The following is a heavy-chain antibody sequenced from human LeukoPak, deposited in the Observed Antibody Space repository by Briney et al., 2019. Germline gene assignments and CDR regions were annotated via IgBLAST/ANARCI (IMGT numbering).Heavy chain of an antibody. D-gene: IGHD1-1*01. CDR1: GGSISSGGYY. V-gene: IGHV3-7*01. J-gene: IGHJ4*02. Sequence: ETLSLTCTVSGGSISSGGYYWSWIRQHPGKGLEWMANINQDGSQEYYVDSVKGRFTISRDNAKNSLYLQINSLRVEDTAVYYCARDHSRNDLEYWGQGALVTVSS. CDR2: INQDGSQE. CDR3: ARDHSRNDLEY.